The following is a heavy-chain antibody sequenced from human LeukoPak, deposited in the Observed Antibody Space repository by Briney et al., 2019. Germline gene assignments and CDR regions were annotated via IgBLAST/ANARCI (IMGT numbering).Heavy chain of an antibody. J-gene: IGHJ4*02. V-gene: IGHV3-74*01. CDR1: GFTFSDYY. CDR2: VSTEGSST. Sequence: PGGSLRLSCVVSGFTFSDYYMHWVRQAPGKGPVWVARVSTEGSSTNYADFAKGRFTISRDNAKNALYLQINSLTPEDTAVYYCARWTIAVVTGDFWGQGTLATVS. CDR3: ARWTIAVVTGDF. D-gene: IGHD2-21*02.